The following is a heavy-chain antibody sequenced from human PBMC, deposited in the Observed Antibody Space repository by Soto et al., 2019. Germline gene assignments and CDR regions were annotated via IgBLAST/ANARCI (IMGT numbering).Heavy chain of an antibody. CDR2: IRAKSNKYAT. CDR1: GFSFSGSA. V-gene: IGHV3-73*01. D-gene: IGHD1-26*01. CDR3: NSGSYYFCI. J-gene: IGHJ4*02. Sequence: GSLRLSCAASGFSFSGSAIHWVRQASGQGLEWVGRIRAKSNKYATLYAESLKGRFTISRDDSQSTAYMEMNSLQTEDRAVYSCNSGSYYFCIWGPGTLVTVYS.